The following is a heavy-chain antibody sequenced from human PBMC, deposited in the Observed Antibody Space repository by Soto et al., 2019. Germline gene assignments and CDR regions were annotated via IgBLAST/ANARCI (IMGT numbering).Heavy chain of an antibody. D-gene: IGHD2-8*02. CDR3: ARAKITGLFDY. Sequence: QVQLQQWGAGLLKPSETLSLTCAVYGGSFSGYYWTWIRQPPGTGLEWIGEINHSGSTNYNPSLKSRVTLSVDTSKNQFSLKRTSVTAADTAVYYRARAKITGLFDYWGQGTLVTVSS. V-gene: IGHV4-34*01. CDR2: INHSGST. CDR1: GGSFSGYY. J-gene: IGHJ4*02.